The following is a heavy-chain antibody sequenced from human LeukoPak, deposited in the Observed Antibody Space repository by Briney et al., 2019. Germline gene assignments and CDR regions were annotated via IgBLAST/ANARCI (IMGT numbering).Heavy chain of an antibody. CDR2: INHSGST. CDR3: ARARSYGYPYYYYYGMDV. V-gene: IGHV4-34*01. CDR1: GGSFSGYY. D-gene: IGHD5-18*01. Sequence: KPSETLSLTCAVYGGSFSGYYWSWIRQPPGKGPEWIGEINHSGSTNYNPSLKSRVTISVDTSKNQFSLKLSSVTAADTAVYYCARARSYGYPYYYYYGMDVWGQGTTVTVSS. J-gene: IGHJ6*02.